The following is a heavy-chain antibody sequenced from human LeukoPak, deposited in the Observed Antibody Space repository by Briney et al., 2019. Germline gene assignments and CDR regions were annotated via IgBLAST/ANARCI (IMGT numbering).Heavy chain of an antibody. J-gene: IGHJ4*02. CDR1: GFTFSDHG. V-gene: IGHV3-33*01. D-gene: IGHD3-10*01. CDR3: ARDPYGAGDGYFDY. Sequence: GGSLRLSCAASGFTFSDHGMHWVRQAPGKGLEGVAIIWYNGSKKYYAESVKGRFTISRDNSKNTLYLQMSSLRAEDTAVYYCARDPYGAGDGYFDYWGQGTLVTVSS. CDR2: IWYNGSKK.